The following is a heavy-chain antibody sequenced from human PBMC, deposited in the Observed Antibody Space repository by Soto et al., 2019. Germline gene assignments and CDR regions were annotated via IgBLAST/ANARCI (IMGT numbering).Heavy chain of an antibody. CDR2: ISGSGGST. V-gene: IGHV3-23*01. CDR1: GFTFSSYA. CDR3: AKNHFTVVTPDWFDP. Sequence: GGSLRLSCAASGFTFSSYALSWVRQAPGKGLEWVSVISGSGGSTYYGDSVKGRFTIPRDNSKNTLYLQMNSLRAEDTAVYYCAKNHFTVVTPDWFDPWGQGTLVTVSS. J-gene: IGHJ5*02. D-gene: IGHD3-16*01.